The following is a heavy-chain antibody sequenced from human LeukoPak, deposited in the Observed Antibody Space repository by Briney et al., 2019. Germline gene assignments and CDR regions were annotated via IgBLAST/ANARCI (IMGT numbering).Heavy chain of an antibody. CDR1: GGSISSGDYY. V-gene: IGHV4-30-4*08. D-gene: IGHD4-23*01. CDR2: IYYSGST. J-gene: IGHJ6*03. Sequence: SETLSLTCTVSGGSISSGDYYWSWIRQPPGKGLEWIGYIYYSGSTYYNPSLRSRVTISVDTSENQFSLKLSSVTAADTAVYYCARDFRDGGYMDVWGKGTTVTVSS. CDR3: ARDFRDGGYMDV.